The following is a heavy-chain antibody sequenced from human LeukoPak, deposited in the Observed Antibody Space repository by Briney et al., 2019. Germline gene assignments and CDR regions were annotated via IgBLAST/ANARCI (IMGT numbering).Heavy chain of an antibody. V-gene: IGHV3-23*01. CDR2: ISSSGGGT. CDR1: GFTFSNDA. D-gene: IGHD1-26*01. Sequence: PGGSLRLSCAASGFTFSNDAMSWVRQAPGKGLEWVSSISSSGGGTYYADSVKGRFTISRDNSKNTLSLQMNSLKAEDTAVYYCAKINSGSYTDYWGQGTLVTVSS. J-gene: IGHJ4*02. CDR3: AKINSGSYTDY.